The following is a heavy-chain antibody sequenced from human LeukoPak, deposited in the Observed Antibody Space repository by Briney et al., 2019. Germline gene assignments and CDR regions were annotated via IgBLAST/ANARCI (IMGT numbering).Heavy chain of an antibody. CDR1: GFTFSDYY. V-gene: IGHV3-11*04. CDR3: ASRNQDCTNGVCYPST. D-gene: IGHD2-8*01. CDR2: ISSSGSTI. J-gene: IGHJ6*04. Sequence: GGSLRLSCAASGFTFSDYYMSWIRQAPGKGLEWVSYISSSGSTIYYADSVKGRFTISRDNAKNSLYLQMNSLRAEDTAVYYCASRNQDCTNGVCYPSTWGKGTTVTVSS.